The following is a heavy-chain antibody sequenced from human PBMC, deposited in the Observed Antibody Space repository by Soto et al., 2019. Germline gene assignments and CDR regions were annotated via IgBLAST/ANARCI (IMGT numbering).Heavy chain of an antibody. Sequence: SETLSLTCAVYGGSFSGYYWSWIRQPPGKGLEWIGEINHSGSTNYNPSLKSRVTISVDTSKNQFSLKLSSVTAVDTAVYYCARDTMFDPGGQGTLVTV. CDR2: INHSGST. CDR3: ARDTMFDP. D-gene: IGHD3-3*01. J-gene: IGHJ5*02. V-gene: IGHV4-34*01. CDR1: GGSFSGYY.